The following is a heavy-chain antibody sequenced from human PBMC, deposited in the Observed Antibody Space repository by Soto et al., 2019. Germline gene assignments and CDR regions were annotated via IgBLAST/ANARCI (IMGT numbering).Heavy chain of an antibody. CDR2: INAGNGNT. CDR1: GYTFTSYA. J-gene: IGHJ4*02. Sequence: QVQLVQSGAEVKKPGASVKVSCKASGYTFTSYAMHWVRQAPGQRREWMGWINAGNGNTKYSQKFQGRVTITRDTYASTAYMELSSLRSEDTAVYYCARERGGSGYDIDYWGQGTLVTVSS. V-gene: IGHV1-3*01. CDR3: ARERGGSGYDIDY. D-gene: IGHD5-12*01.